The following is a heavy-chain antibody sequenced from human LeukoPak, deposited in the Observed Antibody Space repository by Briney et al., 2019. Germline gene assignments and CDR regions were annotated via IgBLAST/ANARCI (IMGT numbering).Heavy chain of an antibody. CDR2: VYYSGST. J-gene: IGHJ6*03. V-gene: IGHV4-59*01. Sequence: PSATLSLTCTVSGGSIDTYYRSWIPQPPGKAMEWIGYVYYSGSTNYNPSLKSRVTISVDASKNQFSLKLSSVTAADTAVYYCARGARGQLASYYYYYMDVWGKGTTVTVSS. CDR3: ARGARGQLASYYYYYMDV. CDR1: GGSIDTYY. D-gene: IGHD1-1*01.